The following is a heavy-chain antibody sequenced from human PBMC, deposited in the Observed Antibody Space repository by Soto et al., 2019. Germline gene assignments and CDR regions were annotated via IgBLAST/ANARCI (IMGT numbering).Heavy chain of an antibody. D-gene: IGHD3-16*01. CDR3: ARDWVGGSWYFDL. CDR2: IIPVYGAA. V-gene: IGHV1-69*06. CDR1: GGTFSSYA. J-gene: IGHJ2*01. Sequence: QVQLVQSGAEVKKPGSSVKVSCKASGGTFSSYAISWVRQAPGQGLEGMGGIIPVYGAAKSAQKFQGRVTITADKSTTTAYMELSSLTSEDTAVYYCARDWVGGSWYFDLWGRGTLVTVSS.